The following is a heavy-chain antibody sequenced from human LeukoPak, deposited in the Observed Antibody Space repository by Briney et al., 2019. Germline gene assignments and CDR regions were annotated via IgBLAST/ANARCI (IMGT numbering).Heavy chain of an antibody. CDR3: ARGSSSTYRVDY. CDR1: GFTFSSYW. CDR2: INNEESST. D-gene: IGHD6-13*01. Sequence: QPGGSLRLSCAASGFTFSSYWMHWVRQAPGKGLVWVSRINNEESSTTYADSVKGRFTISRDNAKNTLYLQMNSLRAEDTAVYYCARGSSSTYRVDYWGQGTLVTVSS. V-gene: IGHV3-74*01. J-gene: IGHJ4*02.